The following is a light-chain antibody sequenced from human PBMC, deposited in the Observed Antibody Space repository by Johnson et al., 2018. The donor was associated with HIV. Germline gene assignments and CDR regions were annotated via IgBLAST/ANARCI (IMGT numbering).Light chain of an antibody. CDR2: ENN. CDR1: SSNIGNNY. CDR3: GTWDSSLSAHV. Sequence: QSVLTQPPSVSAAPGQKVTISCSGSSSNIGNNYVSWYQQLPGKAPNLLIYENNKRPSGIPDRFSGPKSGTSATLGITGLQTGDEADYYCGTWDSSLSAHVFGTGTKVSVL. V-gene: IGLV1-51*02. J-gene: IGLJ1*01.